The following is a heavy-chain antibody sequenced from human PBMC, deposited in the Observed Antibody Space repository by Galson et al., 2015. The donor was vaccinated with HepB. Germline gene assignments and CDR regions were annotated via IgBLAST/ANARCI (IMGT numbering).Heavy chain of an antibody. CDR1: GGSISSYY. CDR2: IYYSGST. V-gene: IGHV4-59*12. Sequence: ETLSLTCTVSGGSISSYYWSWIRQPPGKGLEWIGYIYYSGSTNYNPSLKSRVTISVDTSKNQFSLKLSSVTAADTAVCYCAREGVITIFGVVIISAFDIWGQGTMVTVSS. J-gene: IGHJ3*02. CDR3: AREGVITIFGVVIISAFDI. D-gene: IGHD3-3*01.